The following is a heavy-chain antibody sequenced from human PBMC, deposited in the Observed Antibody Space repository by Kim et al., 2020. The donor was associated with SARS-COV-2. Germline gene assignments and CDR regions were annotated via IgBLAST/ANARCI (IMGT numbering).Heavy chain of an antibody. CDR1: GFTFSSYS. V-gene: IGHV3-21*01. J-gene: IGHJ2*01. D-gene: IGHD2-21*02. Sequence: GGSLRLSCTASGFTFSSYSMNWVRQAPGKGLEWVSSTSSSSSYIFYADSVKGRFTISRDNAKNSLYLQMNSLRAEDTAVYYCARLLAYCGGDCFSPWYFDLWGRGTLVTVSS. CDR2: TSSSSSYI. CDR3: ARLLAYCGGDCFSPWYFDL.